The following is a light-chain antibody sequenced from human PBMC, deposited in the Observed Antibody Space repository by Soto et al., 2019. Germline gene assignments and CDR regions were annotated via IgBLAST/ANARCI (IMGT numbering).Light chain of an antibody. CDR2: EVS. CDR3: SSYTCSSRV. Sequence: QSALTQPASVSGSPGQSITISCTGTSRAVGGYNYVSWYQQHPGKAPELMIYEVSPRPSGVSNRFSGSKSGNTASLTISGLQAEDEADYYCSSYTCSSRVFGTGTKLTVL. V-gene: IGLV2-14*01. CDR1: SRAVGGYNY. J-gene: IGLJ1*01.